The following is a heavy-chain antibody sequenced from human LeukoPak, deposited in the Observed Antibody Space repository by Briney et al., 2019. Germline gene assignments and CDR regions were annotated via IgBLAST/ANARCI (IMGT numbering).Heavy chain of an antibody. D-gene: IGHD3-16*01. CDR3: VRGARGMYYFDY. CDR2: INTDGSST. CDR1: GFTFSSYW. V-gene: IGHV3-74*01. J-gene: IGHJ4*02. Sequence: GGSLRLSCAASGFTFSSYWMHWVRQAPGKGLVWVSRINTDGSSTYYADSVKGRFTISRDNAKNTLYLQMNSLRAEDTVVYYCVRGARGMYYFDYWGQGTLVTVSS.